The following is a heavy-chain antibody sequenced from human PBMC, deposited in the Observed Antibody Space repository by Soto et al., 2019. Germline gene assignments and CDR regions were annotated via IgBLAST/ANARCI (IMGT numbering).Heavy chain of an antibody. CDR1: EFTVSTNY. Sequence: EVQLVETGGGLIQPGGSLRLSCAASEFTVSTNYMNWVRQAPGRGLEWISIIYSGGSTSYADSVRGRFTISRDNSKNTLHLQMNSLRVEDTAVYYCAREVTGGAAYFDSWGQGTLVTVSS. V-gene: IGHV3-53*02. J-gene: IGHJ4*02. D-gene: IGHD4-4*01. CDR2: IYSGGST. CDR3: AREVTGGAAYFDS.